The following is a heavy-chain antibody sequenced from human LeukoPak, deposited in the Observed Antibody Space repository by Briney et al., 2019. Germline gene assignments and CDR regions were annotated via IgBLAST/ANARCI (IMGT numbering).Heavy chain of an antibody. J-gene: IGHJ6*03. CDR3: ATHGGTAMDNYYYYYMDV. V-gene: IGHV3-23*01. CDR2: ISGTGGST. D-gene: IGHD5-18*01. Sequence: GGSLRLSCAASGFTFSRYVMSWVRQAPGKGLEWVSAISGTGGSTYYADSVKGRFTISRDNSKNTLYVQMNSLRAEDTAVYYCATHGGTAMDNYYYYYMDVWGKGTTVTVSS. CDR1: GFTFSRYV.